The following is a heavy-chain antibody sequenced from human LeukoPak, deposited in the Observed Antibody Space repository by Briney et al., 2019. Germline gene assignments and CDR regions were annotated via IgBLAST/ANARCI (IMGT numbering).Heavy chain of an antibody. CDR2: ISPGGGPT. V-gene: IGHV3-23*01. CDR1: GFPFSIHG. J-gene: IGHJ4*02. Sequence: GGTLRLSCAGSGFPFSIHGMNWVRQAPGKGLEWVSGISPGGGPTYYADSVKGRFTISRDDSKNTLYLQMNNLRAEDTAVYYCAKDGAWLRFDDWGQGILVTVSS. D-gene: IGHD5-12*01. CDR3: AKDGAWLRFDD.